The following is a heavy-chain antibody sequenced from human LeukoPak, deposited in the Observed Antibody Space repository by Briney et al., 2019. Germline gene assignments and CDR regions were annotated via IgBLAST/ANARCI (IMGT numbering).Heavy chain of an antibody. CDR2: ISTYNGHT. V-gene: IGHV1-18*01. CDR3: ARVRFPYWYFDL. J-gene: IGHJ2*01. Sequence: GASVKVSCKASGYTFTNYGISWVRQAPRHGVEWMGWISTYNGHTNYAQKLQGRVTMTTDTSTSTAYMDLRSLRTDDTAVYYCARVRFPYWYFDLWGRGTLLTVSS. CDR1: GYTFTNYG.